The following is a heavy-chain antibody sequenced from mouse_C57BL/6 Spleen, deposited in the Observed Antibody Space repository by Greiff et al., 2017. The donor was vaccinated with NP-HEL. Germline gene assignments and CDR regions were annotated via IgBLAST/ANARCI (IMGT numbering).Heavy chain of an antibody. CDR1: GYAFSSSW. Sequence: QVQLKESGPELVKPGASVKISCKASGYAFSSSWMNWVKQRPGKGLEWIGRIYPGDGDTNYNGKFKGKATLTADKSSSTAYMQLSSLTSEDSAVYFCARLGGYYGNYYAMDYWGQGTSVTVSS. CDR2: IYPGDGDT. V-gene: IGHV1-82*01. D-gene: IGHD2-3*01. J-gene: IGHJ4*01. CDR3: ARLGGYYGNYYAMDY.